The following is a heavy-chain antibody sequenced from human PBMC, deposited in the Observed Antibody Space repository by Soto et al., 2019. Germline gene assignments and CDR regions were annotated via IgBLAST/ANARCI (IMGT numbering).Heavy chain of an antibody. V-gene: IGHV3-23*01. CDR1: GFTFSSYA. Sequence: PGGSLRLSCAASGFTFSSYAMSWVRQAPGKGLEWVSAISGSGGSTYYADSVKGRFTISRDNSKNTLYLQMNSLRAEDTAVYYCAKGFESIVGATETSLLPDWGQGTLVTVSS. CDR3: AKGFESIVGATETSLLPD. D-gene: IGHD1-26*01. J-gene: IGHJ4*02. CDR2: ISGSGGST.